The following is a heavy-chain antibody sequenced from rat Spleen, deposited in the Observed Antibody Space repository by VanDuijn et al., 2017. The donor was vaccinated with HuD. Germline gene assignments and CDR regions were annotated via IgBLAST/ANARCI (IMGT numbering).Heavy chain of an antibody. CDR1: GFTFSSFP. V-gene: IGHV5-46*01. Sequence: EVQLVESGGGLVQPGRSMKLSCAASGFTFSSFPMAWVRQAPTKGLEWVATVDYDGSRTHYRDSVKGRFTISRDNAKSTQYLQMDSLRSEDTATYYCATDLGPRYFDYWGQGVMVTVSS. D-gene: IGHD4-6*01. J-gene: IGHJ2*01. CDR2: VDYDGSRT. CDR3: ATDLGPRYFDY.